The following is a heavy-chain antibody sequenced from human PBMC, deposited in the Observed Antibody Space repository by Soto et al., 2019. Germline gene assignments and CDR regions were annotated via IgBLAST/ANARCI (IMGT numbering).Heavy chain of an antibody. CDR3: AKDRGSGWKGYFDY. D-gene: IGHD2-15*01. Sequence: QVQLVESGGGVVQPGRSLRLSCAASGFTFSSYGMHWVRQAPGKGLEWVAVISYDGSNKYYADSVKGRFTISRDNSKNTLYLKMNSLGAEETAGYSCAKDRGSGWKGYFDYWGQGTLVTVSS. CDR1: GFTFSSYG. V-gene: IGHV3-30*18. CDR2: ISYDGSNK. J-gene: IGHJ4*02.